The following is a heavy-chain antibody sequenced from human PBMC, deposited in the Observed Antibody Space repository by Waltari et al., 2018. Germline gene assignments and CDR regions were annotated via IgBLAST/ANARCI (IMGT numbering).Heavy chain of an antibody. CDR3: ARSSSGWYGWFDP. Sequence: QVQLQQWGAGLLTPSETLSLTCAVYGASFSGYYWSWIRQPPGKGLEWIGEINHSGSTSNNPAVKRRVTKSVITSKNQFSLKLSCVTAAETAVYYCARSSSGWYGWFDPWGQGTLVTVSS. J-gene: IGHJ5*02. D-gene: IGHD6-19*01. CDR1: GASFSGYY. CDR2: INHSGST. V-gene: IGHV4-34*01.